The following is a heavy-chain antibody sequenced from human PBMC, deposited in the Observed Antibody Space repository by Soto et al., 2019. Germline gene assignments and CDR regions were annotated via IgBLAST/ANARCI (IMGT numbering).Heavy chain of an antibody. D-gene: IGHD5-12*01. V-gene: IGHV1-3*01. CDR1: GYTFSSYA. J-gene: IGHJ4*02. Sequence: QIQLVQSGAEVKKPGASVKVSCKASGYTFSSYAMHWVRQAPGQSLEWMGWINAGNGNTKYSQESQGRVTFSRDTDSTAAYMGLSILRAKATAVYYCARGWYSGYDDYFDYWGQGTGLQLL. CDR3: ARGWYSGYDDYFDY. CDR2: INAGNGNT.